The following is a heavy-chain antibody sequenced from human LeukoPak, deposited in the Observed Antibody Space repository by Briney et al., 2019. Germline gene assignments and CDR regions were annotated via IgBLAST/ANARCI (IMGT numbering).Heavy chain of an antibody. CDR1: GFTFSSYA. J-gene: IGHJ4*02. CDR3: AKVGAYSSSWYGQYYFDY. D-gene: IGHD6-13*01. CDR2: ISGSGGST. Sequence: PGGSLRLSCAASGFTFSSYAMSWARQAPGKGLEWVSVISGSGGSTYYADSVKGRFTISRDNSKNTLYLQMNSLRAEDTAVYYCAKVGAYSSSWYGQYYFDYWGQGTLVTVSS. V-gene: IGHV3-23*01.